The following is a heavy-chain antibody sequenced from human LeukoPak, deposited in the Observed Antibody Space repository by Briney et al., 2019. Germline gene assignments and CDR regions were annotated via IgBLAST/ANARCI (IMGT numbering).Heavy chain of an antibody. D-gene: IGHD2-8*01. Sequence: SETLSLTCTVSGGSISSSSYYWGWIRQPPGMGLEWIGSIYYSGSTYYNPSLKSRVTISVDTSKNQFSLKLSSVTAADTAVYYCARTNAPDAFDIWGQGTMVTVSS. CDR3: ARTNAPDAFDI. CDR2: IYYSGST. CDR1: GGSISSSSYY. J-gene: IGHJ3*02. V-gene: IGHV4-39*01.